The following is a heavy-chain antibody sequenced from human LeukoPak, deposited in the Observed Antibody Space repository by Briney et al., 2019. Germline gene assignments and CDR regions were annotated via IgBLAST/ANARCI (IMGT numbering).Heavy chain of an antibody. D-gene: IGHD3-3*01. CDR2: ISSSSSYI. Sequence: GGSLRLSCAGSGFTFSSYSMIWVRQAPGKGLQWVSSISSSSSYIYYADPLKGRFTISRDNAKNTLYLQMNSLRAEDTAVYYCAREKISFGWSGYVHDYFDYWGQGTLVTVSS. CDR1: GFTFSSYS. J-gene: IGHJ4*02. CDR3: AREKISFGWSGYVHDYFDY. V-gene: IGHV3-21*01.